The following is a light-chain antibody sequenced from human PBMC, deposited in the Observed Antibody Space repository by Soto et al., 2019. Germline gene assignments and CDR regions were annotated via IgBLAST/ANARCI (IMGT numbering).Light chain of an antibody. Sequence: DVNLTQSPSFLSSSVGDRLTLTCQASQAISSYFAWYQKKPGKAPKLLVYAASTLASGVPSRFSGSGSGTELTLTITSLHTEDFANYYCQQLNTYPPITFGQGTRLEIK. CDR3: QQLNTYPPIT. CDR2: AAS. J-gene: IGKJ5*01. CDR1: QAISSY. V-gene: IGKV1-9*01.